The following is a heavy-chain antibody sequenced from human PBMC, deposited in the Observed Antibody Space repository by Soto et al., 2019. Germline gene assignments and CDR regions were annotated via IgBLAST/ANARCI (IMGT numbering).Heavy chain of an antibody. CDR3: ARIGGYGYYFDY. V-gene: IGHV1-18*01. Sequence: ASVKVSCKASGYTFTSYAMHWVRQAPGQGLEWMGWISAYNGNTNYAQKLQGRVTMTTDTSTSTAYMELRSLRSDDTAVYYCARIGGYGYYFDYWGQGTLVTVSS. D-gene: IGHD3-22*01. J-gene: IGHJ4*02. CDR2: ISAYNGNT. CDR1: GYTFTSYA.